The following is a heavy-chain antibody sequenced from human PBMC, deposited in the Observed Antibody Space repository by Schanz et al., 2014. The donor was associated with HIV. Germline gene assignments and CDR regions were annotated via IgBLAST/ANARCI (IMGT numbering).Heavy chain of an antibody. CDR3: ARDGGAA. CDR2: IKEDGSEK. Sequence: EVQLVESGGGLVQPGGSLRLSCAASGFTFSRYWMTWARQAPGKGLEWVANIKEDGSEKYHADSVKGRFTISRDNAKNSLFLQMESLRAEDTAVYYCARDGGAAWGQGTTVTVSS. V-gene: IGHV3-7*01. J-gene: IGHJ6*02. D-gene: IGHD3-16*01. CDR1: GFTFSRYW.